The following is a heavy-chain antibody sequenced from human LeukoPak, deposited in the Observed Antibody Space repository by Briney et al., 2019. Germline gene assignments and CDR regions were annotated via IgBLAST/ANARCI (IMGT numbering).Heavy chain of an antibody. CDR1: GFTVSSNY. CDR3: ARAGDYGDCFDY. Sequence: GGSLRLSCAASGFTVSSNYMSWVRQAPGKGLEWVSVIYSGGSTYYADSVKGRSTISRDSSKNTLYLQMNSLRAEDTAVYYCARAGDYGDCFDYWGQGTLVTVSS. V-gene: IGHV3-53*01. CDR2: IYSGGST. J-gene: IGHJ4*02. D-gene: IGHD4-17*01.